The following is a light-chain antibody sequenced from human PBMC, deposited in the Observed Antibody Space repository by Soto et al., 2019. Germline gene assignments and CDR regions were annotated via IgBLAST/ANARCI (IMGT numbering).Light chain of an antibody. CDR2: KAS. CDR3: QQYNSTWT. V-gene: IGKV1-5*03. CDR1: QSISSW. J-gene: IGKJ1*01. Sequence: DIEMTKSPSTLSASVGDRVRITCRASQSISSWLAWYQQKPGKAPKILIYKASSLESGVPSRFSGIGSGTEFTLTIRSLKPDDFATYDCQQYNSTWTFGQGTKVDIK.